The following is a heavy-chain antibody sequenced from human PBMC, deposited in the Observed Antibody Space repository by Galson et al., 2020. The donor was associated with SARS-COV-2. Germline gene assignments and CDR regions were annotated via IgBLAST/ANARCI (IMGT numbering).Heavy chain of an antibody. J-gene: IGHJ6*02. CDR3: ARGMTNYGMDG. CDR1: GGSISSGGYS. CDR2: TYYSGST. D-gene: IGHD2-8*01. V-gene: IGHV4-31*03. Sequence: ETSETLSLTCTVSGGSISSGGYSWSWVRQHPEKGLEWIGYTYYSGSTYYDPSFKSRVTISVDTSKNQFSLKLSSVTAADTAVYYCARGMTNYGMDGWGQGTTVTVSS.